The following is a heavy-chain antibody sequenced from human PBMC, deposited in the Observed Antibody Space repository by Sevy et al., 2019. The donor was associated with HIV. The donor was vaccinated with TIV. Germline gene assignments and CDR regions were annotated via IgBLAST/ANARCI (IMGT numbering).Heavy chain of an antibody. CDR2: IYPGHSDT. J-gene: IGHJ4*02. V-gene: IGHV5-51*01. CDR1: GYSFTSYW. CDR3: ARRDIVGAHYLF. Sequence: VQSLKISCKGSGYSFTSYWIGWVRQMTGKGLELMGIIYPGHSDTRHSPSFQGQVTNSADKSISTAYLQWSSLKASDTAMYDCARRDIVGAHYLFWGQGTLVTVSS. D-gene: IGHD1-26*01.